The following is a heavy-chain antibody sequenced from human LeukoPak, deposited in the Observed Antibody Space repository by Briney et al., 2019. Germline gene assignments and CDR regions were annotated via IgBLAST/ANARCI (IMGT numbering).Heavy chain of an antibody. CDR3: ATGFTIFDAFDI. D-gene: IGHD3-3*01. CDR2: FDPEDGET. V-gene: IGHV1-24*01. CDR1: GYTLTELS. Sequence: ASVKVSCKVSGYTLTELSMHWVRQAPGKGLEGMGGFDPEDGETIYAQKFQGRVTMTEDTSTDTAYMELSSLRSEDTAVYYCATGFTIFDAFDIWGQGTLVTVSS. J-gene: IGHJ3*02.